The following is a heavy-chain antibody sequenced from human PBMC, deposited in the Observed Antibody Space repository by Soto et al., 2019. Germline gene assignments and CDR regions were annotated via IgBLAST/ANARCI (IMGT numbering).Heavy chain of an antibody. Sequence: SVKVSCKASGGTFSSYAISWVRQAPGQGLEWMGGIIPIFGTANYAQKFQGRVTITADESTSTAYMELSSLRSEDTAVYYCARVNDSSGYYYKFQHCGQGTLVTVSS. V-gene: IGHV1-69*13. CDR1: GGTFSSYA. CDR2: IIPIFGTA. J-gene: IGHJ1*01. CDR3: ARVNDSSGYYYKFQH. D-gene: IGHD3-22*01.